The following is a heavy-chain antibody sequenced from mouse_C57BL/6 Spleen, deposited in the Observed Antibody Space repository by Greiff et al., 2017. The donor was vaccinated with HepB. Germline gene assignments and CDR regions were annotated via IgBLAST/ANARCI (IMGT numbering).Heavy chain of an antibody. D-gene: IGHD1-1*01. V-gene: IGHV5-16*01. J-gene: IGHJ1*03. CDR2: INYDGSST. CDR3: ARAPIYYYGSSPYWYFDV. Sequence: DVHLVESEGGLVQPGSSMKLSCTASGFTFSDYYMAWVRQVPEKGLEWVANINYDGSSTYYLDSLKSRFIISRDNAKNILYLQMSSLKSEDTATYYCARAPIYYYGSSPYWYFDVWGTGTTVTVSS. CDR1: GFTFSDYY.